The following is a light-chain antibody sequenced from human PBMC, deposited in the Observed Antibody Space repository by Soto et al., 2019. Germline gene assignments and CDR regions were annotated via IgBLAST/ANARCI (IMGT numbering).Light chain of an antibody. Sequence: ETVLIVTPSTVSSSSGSTATLSCMSSQSVSSSYLAWYQQKPGQAPRLLIYGASTRATGIPARFSGRGSGTEFILTISSLQSEDFAVYYCQHYEDWPRTFGLGTKVDIK. V-gene: IGKV3-15*01. CDR1: QSVSSSY. CDR2: GAS. CDR3: QHYEDWPRT. J-gene: IGKJ1*01.